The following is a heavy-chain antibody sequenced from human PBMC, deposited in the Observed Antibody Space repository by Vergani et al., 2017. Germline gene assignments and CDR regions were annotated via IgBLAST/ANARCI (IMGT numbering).Heavy chain of an antibody. J-gene: IGHJ5*02. CDR1: GGTFSSYA. CDR3: ARDFPPTAGRFWSGYYNWFDP. V-gene: IGHV1-69*18. Sequence: QVQLVQSGAEVKKPGSSVKVSCQASGGTFSSYAISWVRQAPGQGLEWMGRIIPIFGTANYAQKFQGRVTITADESTSTAYMELSSLRSEDTAVYYCARDFPPTAGRFWSGYYNWFDPWGQGTLVTVSS. D-gene: IGHD3-3*01. CDR2: IIPIFGTA.